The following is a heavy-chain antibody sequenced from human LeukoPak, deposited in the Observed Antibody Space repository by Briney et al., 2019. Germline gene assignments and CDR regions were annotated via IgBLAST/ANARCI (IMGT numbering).Heavy chain of an antibody. Sequence: SETLSLTCTVSGGSIRSSYYYWGWIRQPPGKGLEWIGSIYDSGSTYYNPSLKSRVTISVDTSKNQFSLKLNSVTAADTAVYYCASAPTWRPNYYYYGMDVWGQGTTVTVSS. CDR2: IYDSGST. CDR3: ASAPTWRPNYYYYGMDV. CDR1: GGSIRSSYYY. D-gene: IGHD5-24*01. J-gene: IGHJ6*02. V-gene: IGHV4-39*01.